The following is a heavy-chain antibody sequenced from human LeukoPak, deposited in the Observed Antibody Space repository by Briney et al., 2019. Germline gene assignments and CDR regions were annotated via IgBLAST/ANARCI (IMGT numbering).Heavy chain of an antibody. J-gene: IGHJ3*02. V-gene: IGHV4-59*08. CDR2: IYYSGST. CDR1: GGPISSYY. CDR3: ARPSYYSSGNSDAFDI. Sequence: SETLSLTCTVSGGPISSYYWSWIRQPPGRGLEWIGYIYYSGSTNYNPSLKSRVTISVDTSKNQFSLKLSSVTAADTAVYYCARPSYYSSGNSDAFDIWGQGTMVTVSS. D-gene: IGHD3-10*01.